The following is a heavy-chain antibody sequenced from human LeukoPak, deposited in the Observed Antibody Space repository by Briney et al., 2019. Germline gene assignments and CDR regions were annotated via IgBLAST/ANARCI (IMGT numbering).Heavy chain of an antibody. CDR3: AKSSGDYFFDY. CDR1: GYNFNNHD. D-gene: IGHD3-22*01. Sequence: GASVTVSCKASGYNFNNHDINWVRQATGQGLEWLGRMNPNSDNAGYAQKLQGRVTMTWDSSTNTAYLEVTALRSDDTAVYYCAKSSGDYFFDYWGQGTLVTVSS. J-gene: IGHJ4*02. CDR2: MNPNSDNA. V-gene: IGHV1-8*01.